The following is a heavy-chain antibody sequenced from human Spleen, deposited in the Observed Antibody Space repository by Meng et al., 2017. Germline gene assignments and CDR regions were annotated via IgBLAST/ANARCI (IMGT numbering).Heavy chain of an antibody. CDR3: ASEGPKGYCSGGSCYWGYFDY. J-gene: IGHJ4*02. CDR1: GFTFSSSW. CDR2: INTDGSTT. Sequence: GGSLRLSCAASGFTFSSSWMYWVRQDPGKGLVWVSRINTDGSTTSYADSVKGRFTISRDNAKNTLYLQMNSLRAEDTAVYYCASEGPKGYCSGGSCYWGYFDYWGQGTLVTVSS. V-gene: IGHV3-74*01. D-gene: IGHD2-15*01.